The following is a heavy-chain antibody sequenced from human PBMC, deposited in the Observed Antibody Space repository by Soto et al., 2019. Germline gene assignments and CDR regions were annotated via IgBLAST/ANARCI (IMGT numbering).Heavy chain of an antibody. J-gene: IGHJ6*02. V-gene: IGHV4-31*03. CDR3: ARGDQLLFAGYYYYGMDV. CDR2: IYYSGST. D-gene: IGHD2-2*01. Sequence: QVQLQESGPGLVKPSQTLSLTCTVSGVSISSGGYYWSWIRQHPGKGLEWIGYIYYSGSTYYNPSLNSRVSLSVDTSKNQFSLKLSFVTAADTAVYYCARGDQLLFAGYYYYGMDVWGQGTTVTVSS. CDR1: GVSISSGGYY.